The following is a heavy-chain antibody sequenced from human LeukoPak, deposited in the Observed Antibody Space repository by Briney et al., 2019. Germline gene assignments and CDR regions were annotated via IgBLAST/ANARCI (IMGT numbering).Heavy chain of an antibody. CDR3: ASSYYYDSSGYYYESRNWYFDR. Sequence: SETLSLTCTVSGGSISSGDYYWSWLRQPPGTGLEWFGYIYYSGSTYANSSLKSRVIISVNTSKNQFSLKLSSVPAADTAVYYYASSYYYDSSGYYYESRNWYFDRWGRGTLVTVSS. CDR1: GGSISSGDYY. D-gene: IGHD3-22*01. V-gene: IGHV4-30-4*01. J-gene: IGHJ2*01. CDR2: IYYSGST.